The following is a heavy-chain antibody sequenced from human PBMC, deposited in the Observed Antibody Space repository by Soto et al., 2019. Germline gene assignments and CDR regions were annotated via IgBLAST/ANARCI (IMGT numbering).Heavy chain of an antibody. CDR3: ARYRREAVAGYTLDN. D-gene: IGHD6-13*01. CDR1: GGSIGSNY. Sequence: QVQLQESGPGLVKASETLSLTCTVSGGSIGSNYWTWIRQPPGKGLEWIGYVYNSGSTNYNPSLKSRVTISEDTSKSQFSLKVNSMTAADTAVYYCARYRREAVAGYTLDNWGQGILVTVSS. CDR2: VYNSGST. J-gene: IGHJ4*02. V-gene: IGHV4-59*01.